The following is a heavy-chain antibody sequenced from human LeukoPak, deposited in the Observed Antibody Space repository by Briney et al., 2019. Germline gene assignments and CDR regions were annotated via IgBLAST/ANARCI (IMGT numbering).Heavy chain of an antibody. CDR1: GFSFSNYA. J-gene: IGHJ4*02. CDR3: ATDPTLYYYDSSGSYFDY. CDR2: ITNDGGKE. V-gene: IGHV3-30-3*01. Sequence: PGGSLRLSCAASGFSFSNYAIHWVRQAPGKGLEWVAVITNDGGKEYYADSVKGRFTVSRDNSKNTLYLQMNSLRAEDTAVYYCATDPTLYYYDSSGSYFDYWGQGTLVTVSS. D-gene: IGHD3-22*01.